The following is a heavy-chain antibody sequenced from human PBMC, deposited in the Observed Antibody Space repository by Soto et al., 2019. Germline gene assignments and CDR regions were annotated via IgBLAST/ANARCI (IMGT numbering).Heavy chain of an antibody. V-gene: IGHV3-48*01. Sequence: HPGGSLRLSCAASGFTFRNYNMNWVRQAPGKGLEWLSYISGASGTIYYADSMQGRFTISRDNAKNSLYLQMNSLRAEDTAVYYCAKGRASGAVDGFDPWGQGA. CDR2: ISGASGTI. CDR1: GFTFRNYN. J-gene: IGHJ5*02. D-gene: IGHD3-10*01. CDR3: AKGRASGAVDGFDP.